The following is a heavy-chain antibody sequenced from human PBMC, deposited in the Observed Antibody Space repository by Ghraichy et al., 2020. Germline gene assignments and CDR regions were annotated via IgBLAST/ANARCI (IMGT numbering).Heavy chain of an antibody. Sequence: GESLNISCAASGFTFRSYWMHWVRQTPGKGLVWVSRIHSDGSSTNYADSVKGRFTISRDNVKNMLYLQMNSLRAEDTAVYYCAREGDYSHSHEFDYWGQGTLITVSS. CDR3: AREGDYSHSHEFDY. V-gene: IGHV3-74*01. CDR2: IHSDGSST. D-gene: IGHD3-16*01. J-gene: IGHJ4*02. CDR1: GFTFRSYW.